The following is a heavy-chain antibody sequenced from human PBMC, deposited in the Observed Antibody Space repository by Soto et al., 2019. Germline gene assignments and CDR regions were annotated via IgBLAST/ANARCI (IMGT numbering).Heavy chain of an antibody. D-gene: IGHD3-10*01. CDR3: AKDQTLRVGDLSTPYYFDF. CDR1: GFTFSIYA. Sequence: PGGSLRLSCAASGFTFSIYAMSWVRQAPGKGLEWVSTISGSGGSTYYADSVKGRFTISGDKSKNTVYLQMNSLRAEDTAVYYCAKDQTLRVGDLSTPYYFDFWGQGTLVTVSS. V-gene: IGHV3-23*01. J-gene: IGHJ4*02. CDR2: ISGSGGST.